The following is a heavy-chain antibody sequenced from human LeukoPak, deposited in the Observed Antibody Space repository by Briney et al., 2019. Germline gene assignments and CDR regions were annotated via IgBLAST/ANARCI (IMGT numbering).Heavy chain of an antibody. CDR3: ARDHGEAYGSGSYYPWYYYYGMDV. Sequence: ASVKVSCKASGYTFTSYDINWVRQATGQGLEWMGRMNPNSGNTGYAQKFQGRVTMTRNTSISTAYMELSSLRSEDTAVYYCARDHGEAYGSGSYYPWYYYYGMDVWGQGTTVTVSS. CDR2: MNPNSGNT. D-gene: IGHD3-10*01. CDR1: GYTFTSYD. V-gene: IGHV1-8*01. J-gene: IGHJ6*02.